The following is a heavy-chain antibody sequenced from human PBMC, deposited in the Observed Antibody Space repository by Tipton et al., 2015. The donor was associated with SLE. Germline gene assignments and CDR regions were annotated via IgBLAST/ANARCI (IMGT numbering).Heavy chain of an antibody. CDR1: GGSFSGYY. D-gene: IGHD3-3*01. Sequence: TLSLTCAVYGGSFSGYYWSWIRQPPGKGLEWIGEINHSGSTNYNPSLKSRVTISVDTSKNQFSLKLNSVTAADTAVYYCARRGGGGFWSGSGYMDVWGKGTTVTVSS. J-gene: IGHJ6*03. V-gene: IGHV4-34*01. CDR3: ARRGGGGFWSGSGYMDV. CDR2: INHSGST.